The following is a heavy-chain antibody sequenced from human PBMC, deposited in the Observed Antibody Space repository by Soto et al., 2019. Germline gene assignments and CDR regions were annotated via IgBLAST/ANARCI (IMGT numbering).Heavy chain of an antibody. Sequence: SETLSLTCAVYGGSFSGYYWSWIRQPPGKGLEWIGEINHSGSTNYNPSLKSRVTISVDTSKNQFSLKLSSVTAADTAVYYCARGRPILDDSSGSPGGYWGQGTLVTVSS. CDR3: ARGRPILDDSSGSPGGY. D-gene: IGHD3-22*01. CDR2: INHSGST. V-gene: IGHV4-34*01. CDR1: GGSFSGYY. J-gene: IGHJ4*02.